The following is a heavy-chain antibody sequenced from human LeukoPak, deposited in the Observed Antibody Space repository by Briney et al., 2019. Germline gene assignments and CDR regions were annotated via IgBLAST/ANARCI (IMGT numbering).Heavy chain of an antibody. D-gene: IGHD3-16*01. J-gene: IGHJ6*03. CDR2: IRYDGSNK. Sequence: GGSLRLSCAASGFTFSSYGMHWVRQALGKGLEWVAFIRYDGSNKYYADSVKGRFTISRDNSKNTLYLQMNSLRAEDTAVYYCAKQGGGMGRGYYMDVWGKGTTVTVSS. CDR3: AKQGGGMGRGYYMDV. CDR1: GFTFSSYG. V-gene: IGHV3-30*02.